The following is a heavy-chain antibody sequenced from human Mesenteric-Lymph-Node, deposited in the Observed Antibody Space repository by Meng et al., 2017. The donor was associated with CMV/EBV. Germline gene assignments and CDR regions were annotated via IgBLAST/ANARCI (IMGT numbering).Heavy chain of an antibody. V-gene: IGHV3-30*04. CDR1: GFTFSSYA. CDR3: ARGQPWGARNYYDFWSGYYTHYYYGMDV. D-gene: IGHD3-3*01. Sequence: GESLKISCAASGFTFSSYAMHWVRQAPGKGLEWVAVISYDGSNKYYADSVKGRFTISRDNSKNTLYLQMNSLRAEDTAVYYCARGQPWGARNYYDFWSGYYTHYYYGMDVWGQGTTVTVSS. J-gene: IGHJ6*02. CDR2: ISYDGSNK.